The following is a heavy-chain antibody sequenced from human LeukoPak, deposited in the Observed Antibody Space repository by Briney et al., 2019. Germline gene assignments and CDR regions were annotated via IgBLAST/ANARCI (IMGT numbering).Heavy chain of an antibody. Sequence: GASVKVSCKASGYTFTGHYMHWLRQAPGQGLEWMGWISAYNGNTKYAQNLQGRVTMTTDTSTSTAYMELRSLRSDDTAVYYCARGPLGAAFDSWGQGTLVTVSS. CDR1: GYTFTGHY. D-gene: IGHD3-16*01. J-gene: IGHJ4*02. CDR3: ARGPLGAAFDS. CDR2: ISAYNGNT. V-gene: IGHV1-18*04.